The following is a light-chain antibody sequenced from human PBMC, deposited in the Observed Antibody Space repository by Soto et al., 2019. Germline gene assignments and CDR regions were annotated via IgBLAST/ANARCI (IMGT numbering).Light chain of an antibody. V-gene: IGLV2-14*01. CDR1: SSDVGGYNY. Sequence: QSALTQPASVSGSPGQSITISCTGTSSDVGGYNYVSWYQQHPGTAPKLMIYEVSNRPSGVSNRFSGSKSGNTASLTISGLQAEDEADYYCSLYTTGSTEVFGTGTKVTVL. J-gene: IGLJ1*01. CDR3: SLYTTGSTEV. CDR2: EVS.